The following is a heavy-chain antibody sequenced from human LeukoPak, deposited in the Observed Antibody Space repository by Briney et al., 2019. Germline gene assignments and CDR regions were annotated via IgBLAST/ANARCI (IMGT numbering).Heavy chain of an antibody. CDR1: GFTFSSYE. Sequence: PGGSLRLSCAASGFTFSSYEMNWVRQAPGKGLEWISHISNFGDMIHYADSVEGRFTISRDNAKNSLYLQMDSLRAEDTAVYYCAKDATAVVGTVYMDVWGKGTTVTISS. J-gene: IGHJ6*03. CDR2: ISNFGDMI. CDR3: AKDATAVVGTVYMDV. D-gene: IGHD6-13*01. V-gene: IGHV3-48*03.